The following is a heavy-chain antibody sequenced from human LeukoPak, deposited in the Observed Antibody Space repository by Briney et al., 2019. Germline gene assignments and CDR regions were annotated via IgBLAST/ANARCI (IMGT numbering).Heavy chain of an antibody. D-gene: IGHD3-3*01. V-gene: IGHV1-69*13. CDR1: GGTFSNYA. J-gene: IGHJ3*01. Sequence: GASGKVSCKASGGTFSNYAVTWVRQAPGQGLEWMGGIIPILATTNYAQKFQGKVTITADDSTSTAFMEVNSLRSEDTAVYYCAREDFLEWPSGVYDVWGHGTMVTVSS. CDR3: AREDFLEWPSGVYDV. CDR2: IIPILATT.